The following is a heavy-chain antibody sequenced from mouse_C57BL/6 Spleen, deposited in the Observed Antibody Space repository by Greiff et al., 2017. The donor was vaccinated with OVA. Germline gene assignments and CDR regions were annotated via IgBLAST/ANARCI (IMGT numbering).Heavy chain of an antibody. CDR3: ARKEGRHYYAMDY. D-gene: IGHD3-3*01. J-gene: IGHJ4*01. CDR1: GYTFTSYW. V-gene: IGHV1-61*01. Sequence: QVQLQQSGAELVRPGSSVKLSCKASGYTFTSYWMDWVKQRPGQGLEWIGNIYPSDSETHYNQKFKDKATLTVDKSSSTAYMQLSSLTSEDSAVYYCARKEGRHYYAMDYWGQGTSVTVSS. CDR2: IYPSDSET.